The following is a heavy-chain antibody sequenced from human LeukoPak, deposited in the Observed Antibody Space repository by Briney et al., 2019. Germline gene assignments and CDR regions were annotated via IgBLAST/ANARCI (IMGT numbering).Heavy chain of an antibody. V-gene: IGHV4-39*01. Sequence: SETLSLTCTVSGGSISSSSYYWGWIRQPPGKGLEWIGSIYYSGSTYYNPSLKSRVTISVDTSKNQFSLKLSSVTAADTAVYYCARQSPYYDILTGYYEAFGWFDPWGQGTLVTVSS. J-gene: IGHJ5*02. CDR2: IYYSGST. CDR3: ARQSPYYDILTGYYEAFGWFDP. D-gene: IGHD3-9*01. CDR1: GGSISSSSYY.